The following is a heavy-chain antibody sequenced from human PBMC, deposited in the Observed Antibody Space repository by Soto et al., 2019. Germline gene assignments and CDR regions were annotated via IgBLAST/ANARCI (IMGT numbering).Heavy chain of an antibody. J-gene: IGHJ4*02. CDR2: VYNDGSA. Sequence: SETLSLTCDVSGVSISSGNWWSWVRQPPGKGLEWIAEVYNDGSADYHPSLESRATISVDRSKNQFSLRLSSVTAADTGKYYCARLVYDSRLNYLYFDHWGQGTLVTVSS. V-gene: IGHV4-4*02. CDR1: GVSISSGNW. CDR3: ARLVYDSRLNYLYFDH. D-gene: IGHD3-22*01.